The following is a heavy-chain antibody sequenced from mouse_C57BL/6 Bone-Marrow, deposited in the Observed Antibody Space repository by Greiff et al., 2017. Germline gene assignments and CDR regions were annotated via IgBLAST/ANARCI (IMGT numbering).Heavy chain of an antibody. CDR2: ISDGGSYT. V-gene: IGHV5-4*03. J-gene: IGHJ3*01. CDR3: ARPYYYGSAWFAY. D-gene: IGHD1-1*01. Sequence: EVKVEESGGGLVEPGGSLKLSCAASGFTFSSYAMSWVRQTPEKRLEWVATISDGGSYTYYPDNVKGRFTISRDNAKNNLYLQMSHLKSEDTAMYYCARPYYYGSAWFAYWGQGTLVTVSA. CDR1: GFTFSSYA.